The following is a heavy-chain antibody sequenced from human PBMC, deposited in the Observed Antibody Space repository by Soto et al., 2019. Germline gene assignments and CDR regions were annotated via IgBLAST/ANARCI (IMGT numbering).Heavy chain of an antibody. J-gene: IGHJ4*02. CDR3: ARGEYHYGSGSYYPPGY. CDR2: IYYSGST. V-gene: IGHV4-30-4*01. CDR1: GGSMSSGDYY. Sequence: QVQLQESGPGLVKPSQTLSLTCTVSGGSMSSGDYYWSWIRKPPGKGLEWIGYIYYSGSTYYNPSLKSRVTIAVDTSKNQFSLKLSSVTAADTAVYYCARGEYHYGSGSYYPPGYWGQGTLVSVSS. D-gene: IGHD3-10*01.